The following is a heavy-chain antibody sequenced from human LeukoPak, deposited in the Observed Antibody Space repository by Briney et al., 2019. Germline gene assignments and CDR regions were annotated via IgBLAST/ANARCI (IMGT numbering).Heavy chain of an antibody. CDR2: ISRSSSYT. Sequence: PGGSLRLSCAASGFTFSDYYMSWIRQAPGKGLEWVSYISRSSSYTNYADSVKGRFTISGDNAKNSLYLQMNSLRAEDTAVYYCARGGCSSTSCPLDYWGQGTLVTVSS. CDR1: GFTFSDYY. CDR3: ARGGCSSTSCPLDY. J-gene: IGHJ4*02. D-gene: IGHD2-2*01. V-gene: IGHV3-11*06.